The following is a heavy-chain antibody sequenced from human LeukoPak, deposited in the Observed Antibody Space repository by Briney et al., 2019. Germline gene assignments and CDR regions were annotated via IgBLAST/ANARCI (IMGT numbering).Heavy chain of an antibody. D-gene: IGHD2-15*01. CDR1: GGSIRSYY. V-gene: IGHV4-4*07. J-gene: IGHJ6*03. CDR3: ARGGGFYYYYYMDV. Sequence: SETLSLTCTVSGGSIRSYYWSWIRQPAGKGLEWIGRFYTSGSTNYNPSLKSRVTMSVDTSKNQFSLKLSSVTAADTAVYYCARGGGFYYYYYMDVWGKGTTVTVSS. CDR2: FYTSGST.